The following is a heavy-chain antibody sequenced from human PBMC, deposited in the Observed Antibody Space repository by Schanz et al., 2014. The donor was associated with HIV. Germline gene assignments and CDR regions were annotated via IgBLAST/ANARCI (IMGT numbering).Heavy chain of an antibody. CDR2: INPNRGNA. J-gene: IGHJ4*02. D-gene: IGHD6-13*01. CDR3: ARVSGWSSFDY. Sequence: QVQLVQSGAEMKKPGASVKVSCKTSGYTFTGYFMHWVRQAPGQGLEWMGWINPNRGNAGFAQTFQGRVTLTRDTSITTAYMELTSLRPEDTAVYYCARVSGWSSFDYWGQGTLVIVSS. V-gene: IGHV1-8*02. CDR1: GYTFTGYF.